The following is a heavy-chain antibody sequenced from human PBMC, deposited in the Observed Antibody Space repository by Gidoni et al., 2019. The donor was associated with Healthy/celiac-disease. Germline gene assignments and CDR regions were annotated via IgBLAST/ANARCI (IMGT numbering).Heavy chain of an antibody. CDR3: ASGVVKYQLPRYNWFDP. D-gene: IGHD2-2*01. CDR2: IYYSGST. CDR1: GGSISSSRYY. J-gene: IGHJ5*02. V-gene: IGHV4-39*01. Sequence: QLQLQESGPGLVKPSETLSLTCTVPGGSISSSRYYWGWIRQPPGKGLEWIGSIYYSGSTYYNPSLKSRVTISVDTSKNQFSLKLSSVTAADTAVYYCASGVVKYQLPRYNWFDPWGQGTLVTVSS.